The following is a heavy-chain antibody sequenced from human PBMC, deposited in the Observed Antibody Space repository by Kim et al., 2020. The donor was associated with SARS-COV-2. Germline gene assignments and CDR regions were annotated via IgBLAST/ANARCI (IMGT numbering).Heavy chain of an antibody. D-gene: IGHD6-19*01. Sequence: GGSLRLSCAASGFTLSSYDMHRVRQATGKGLEWVSAIGTAVDTYYPGSVKGRFTISRENAKNYLYLHMNSLRAGDTAVYYCARARARIAVAGYYYYYGM. CDR3: ARARARIAVAGYYYYYGM. CDR2: IGTAVDT. V-gene: IGHV3-13*01. CDR1: GFTLSSYD. J-gene: IGHJ6*01.